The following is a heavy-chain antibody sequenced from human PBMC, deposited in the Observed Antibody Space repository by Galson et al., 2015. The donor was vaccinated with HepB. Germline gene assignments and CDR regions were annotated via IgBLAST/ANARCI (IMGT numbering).Heavy chain of an antibody. J-gene: IGHJ4*02. CDR1: GLTVSNNY. V-gene: IGHV3-53*01. Sequence: SLRLSCAASGLTVSNNYMTWVRQAPGKGLEWVSVIYSGGGAYYADSVKGRFTISRDNSKNTLYLQMNSLRVEDTAVYYCARASWGSSGYYYDWGQGTLVTVSS. D-gene: IGHD3-22*01. CDR3: ARASWGSSGYYYD. CDR2: IYSGGGA.